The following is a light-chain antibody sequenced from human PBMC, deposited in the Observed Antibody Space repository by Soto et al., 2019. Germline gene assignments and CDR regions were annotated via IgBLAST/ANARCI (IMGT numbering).Light chain of an antibody. Sequence: DIQMTQSPSSLSASVGDRVTITCRASQSISSYLNWYQQKPGKAPKLLIYAASSLQSGVPSRFSGSGSGTDFTLTISSLHPEDFATYYCQQSYSTQFTFGPGTKVDIK. CDR3: QQSYSTQFT. J-gene: IGKJ3*01. CDR1: QSISSY. CDR2: AAS. V-gene: IGKV1-39*01.